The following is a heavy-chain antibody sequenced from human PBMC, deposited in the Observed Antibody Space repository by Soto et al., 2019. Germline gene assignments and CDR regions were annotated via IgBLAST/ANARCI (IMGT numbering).Heavy chain of an antibody. Sequence: GGSLRLSCAASGFTFDDYAMQWVRQAPGKGLEWVSLIDWDGGTTYYADSVKGRFTISRDNSKNSLYLQMNSLRPEDTAFYYCAKGGGYSYGLMNYWGQGTLVTVSS. CDR2: IDWDGGTT. CDR3: AKGGGYSYGLMNY. CDR1: GFTFDDYA. V-gene: IGHV3-43D*04. J-gene: IGHJ4*02. D-gene: IGHD5-18*01.